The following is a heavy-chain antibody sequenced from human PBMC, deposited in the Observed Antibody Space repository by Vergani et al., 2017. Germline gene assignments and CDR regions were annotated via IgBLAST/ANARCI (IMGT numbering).Heavy chain of an antibody. V-gene: IGHV4-59*08. CDR1: GGSISSYY. J-gene: IGHJ5*02. D-gene: IGHD2-15*01. CDR2: IYYSGST. Sequence: QLQLQESGPGLVKPSETLSLTCTVSGGSISSYYWSWIRQPPGKGLEWIGYIYYSGSTNYNPSLKSRVTISVDTSKNQFSLKLSSVTAADTAVYYCARWGRNCSGGSCYSFDPWGQGTLVTVSS. CDR3: ARWGRNCSGGSCYSFDP.